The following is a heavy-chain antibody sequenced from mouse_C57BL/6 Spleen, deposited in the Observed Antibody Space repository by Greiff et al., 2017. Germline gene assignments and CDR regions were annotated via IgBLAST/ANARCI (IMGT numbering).Heavy chain of an antibody. CDR1: GYAFTNYL. Sequence: VQLQQSGAELVRPGTSVKVSCKASGYAFTNYLIEWVKQRPGQGLEWIGVINPGSGGTNYNEKFKGKATLTADKSSSTAYMHLSSLTSEDSAVYFCARGAPYAMDYWGQGTSVTVSS. CDR2: INPGSGGT. J-gene: IGHJ4*01. V-gene: IGHV1-54*01. CDR3: ARGAPYAMDY.